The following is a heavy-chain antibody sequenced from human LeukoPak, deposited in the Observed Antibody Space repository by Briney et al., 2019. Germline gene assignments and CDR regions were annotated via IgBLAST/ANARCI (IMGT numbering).Heavy chain of an antibody. CDR1: GFTFSSYG. D-gene: IGHD2-2*01. CDR2: ISYDGSNK. V-gene: IGHV3-30*18. Sequence: PGGSLRLSCAASGFTFSSYGMHWVRQAPGKGLEWVAVISYDGSNKYYADSVKGRFTISRDNSKNTLYLQMNSLRAEDTAVYYCAKDSSIVVVPAAKARRLASDYWGQGTLVTVSS. J-gene: IGHJ4*02. CDR3: AKDSSIVVVPAAKARRLASDY.